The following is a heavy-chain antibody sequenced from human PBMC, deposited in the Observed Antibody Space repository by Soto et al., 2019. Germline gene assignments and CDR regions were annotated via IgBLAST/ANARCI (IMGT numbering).Heavy chain of an antibody. CDR3: ARDIASYAYGEGY. Sequence: SETLSLTCTVSGGSINSYWWSWIRQPAGKGLEWIGRVYSSGTTDDNPSLNSRATMSVETSKNQFSLKLSSVTAADTAVYYCARDIASYAYGEGYWGQGIQVTVSS. CDR1: GGSINSYW. CDR2: VYSSGTT. D-gene: IGHD2-21*01. J-gene: IGHJ4*02. V-gene: IGHV4-4*07.